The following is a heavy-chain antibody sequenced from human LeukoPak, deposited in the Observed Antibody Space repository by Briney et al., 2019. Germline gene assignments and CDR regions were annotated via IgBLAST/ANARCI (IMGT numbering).Heavy chain of an antibody. CDR2: INDDGGLT. CDR3: LKGGWATIGPPKD. V-gene: IGHV3-64D*08. D-gene: IGHD5-24*01. J-gene: IGHJ4*02. CDR1: GFTFSSRA. Sequence: GGSLRLSCSAAGFTFSSRAMHRVRQAPGKGLEYVSTINDDGGLTYYAVSVKGRFTISRDNSKNTLYLQMNNLRPEDTAVYHCLKGGWATIGPPKDWGQGTLVTVSS.